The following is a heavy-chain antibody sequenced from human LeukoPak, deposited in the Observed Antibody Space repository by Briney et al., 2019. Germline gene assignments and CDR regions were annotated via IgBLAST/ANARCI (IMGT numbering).Heavy chain of an antibody. CDR3: ARRSDSGSDDGEDYFDY. Sequence: SETLSLTCTVSGGSINSSTIYWGWIRQPPGKGLEWIGSIYYDGSTYYNPSLKSRVTISVDTSKNQFSLKLTSVTAADTAVYFCARRSDSGSDDGEDYFDYWGQGTLVTVSS. CDR1: GGSINSSTIY. CDR2: IYYDGST. J-gene: IGHJ4*02. V-gene: IGHV4-39*01. D-gene: IGHD1-26*01.